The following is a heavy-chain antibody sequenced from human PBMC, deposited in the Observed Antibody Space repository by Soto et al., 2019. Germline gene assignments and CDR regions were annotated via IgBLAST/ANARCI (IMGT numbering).Heavy chain of an antibody. J-gene: IGHJ5*02. D-gene: IGHD6-25*01. Sequence: GASVKVSFKASGGTFSSYAISWVRQAPGQGLEWMGGIIPIFGTANYAQKFQGRVTITADKSTSTAYMELSSLRSEDTAVYYCARDLIAARKGTWFDPWGQGTLVTVSS. V-gene: IGHV1-69*06. CDR3: ARDLIAARKGTWFDP. CDR2: IIPIFGTA. CDR1: GGTFSSYA.